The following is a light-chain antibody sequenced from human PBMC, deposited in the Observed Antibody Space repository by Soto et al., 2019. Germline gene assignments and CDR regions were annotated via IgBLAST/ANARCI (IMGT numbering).Light chain of an antibody. CDR3: PSFDTSLSGFVV. J-gene: IGLJ2*01. CDR2: DNN. V-gene: IGLV1-40*01. Sequence: QSVLTQPPSVSGAPGQRVTISCTGSSSNIGAGYDVHWYQQHPGTAPKLLIFDNNNRPSGVPDRSSGSKSDTSASLAITGLQAEDEADYYCPSFDTSLSGFVVFGGGTQLTVL. CDR1: SSNIGAGYD.